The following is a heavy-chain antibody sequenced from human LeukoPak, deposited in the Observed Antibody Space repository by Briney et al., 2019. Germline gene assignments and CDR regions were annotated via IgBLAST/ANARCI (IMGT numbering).Heavy chain of an antibody. J-gene: IGHJ4*02. Sequence: SETLSLTCTVSGDSISSYYWSWIRQPPGKGLEWIGYISYSGSTNYNPSFKSRVTISVETSKNQFSLKLSSVTAADTAVYYCAREVAAAGPHFDYWGQGTLVTVSS. V-gene: IGHV4-59*01. CDR1: GDSISSYY. CDR3: AREVAAAGPHFDY. CDR2: ISYSGST. D-gene: IGHD6-13*01.